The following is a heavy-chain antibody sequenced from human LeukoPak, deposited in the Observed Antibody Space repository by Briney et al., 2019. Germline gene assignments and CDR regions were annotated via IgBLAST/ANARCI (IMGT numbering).Heavy chain of an antibody. D-gene: IGHD6-19*01. CDR1: GGSISTDNW. CDR3: AREVAAGSYRGFDY. J-gene: IGHJ4*01. Sequence: SETLSLTCAVSGGSISTDNWWHWIRQSPGKGLEWIAEIYHSGDVHYNPSLKSRVTMSVDTSKNQFSLKVNSVTAADTATYFCAREVAAGSYRGFDYWGQGTLVTVSS. CDR2: IYHSGDV. V-gene: IGHV4-4*02.